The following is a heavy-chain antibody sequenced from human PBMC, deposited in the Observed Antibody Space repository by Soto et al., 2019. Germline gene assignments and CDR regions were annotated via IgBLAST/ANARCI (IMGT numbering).Heavy chain of an antibody. D-gene: IGHD2-2*01. J-gene: IGHJ4*02. CDR2: ISAYNGNT. CDR3: ARETRYCSSTSCYAGYYFDY. Sequence: ASVKVSCKASGYTFTSYGISWVRQAPGQGLEWMGWISAYNGNTNYAQKLQGRVTMTTDTSTSTAYMEVRSLRSDDTAVYYCARETRYCSSTSCYAGYYFDYWGQGTLVTVSS. V-gene: IGHV1-18*01. CDR1: GYTFTSYG.